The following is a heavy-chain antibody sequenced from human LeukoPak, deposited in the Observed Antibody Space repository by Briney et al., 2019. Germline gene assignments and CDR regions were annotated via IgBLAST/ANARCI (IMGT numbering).Heavy chain of an antibody. CDR1: GFTFSSYG. CDR3: ARDDCSTTPCYAY. J-gene: IGHJ4*02. Sequence: GGSLRLSCAASGFTFSSYGMHWVRQAPGKGLEWVAVIWYDGSNKYYADSVKGRFTISRDISKNTVYLQMNGLKAEDTAVYYCARDDCSTTPCYAYWGQGTLVTVSS. D-gene: IGHD2-2*01. V-gene: IGHV3-33*01. CDR2: IWYDGSNK.